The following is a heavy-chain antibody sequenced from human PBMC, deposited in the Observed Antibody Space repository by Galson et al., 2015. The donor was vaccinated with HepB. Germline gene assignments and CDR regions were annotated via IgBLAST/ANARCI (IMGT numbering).Heavy chain of an antibody. CDR1: GFTFSSYS. V-gene: IGHV3-21*01. J-gene: IGHJ4*02. CDR3: AREYRTGWHFFDY. CDR2: IIRTSGDI. Sequence: SLRLSCAASGFTFSSYSMNWVRQAPGKGLEWVSSIIRTSGDIYYADSVKGRFTISRDNAKSSLFLQMNSLRAEDTAVYYCAREYRTGWHFFDYWGQGTLVTVSS. D-gene: IGHD6-19*01.